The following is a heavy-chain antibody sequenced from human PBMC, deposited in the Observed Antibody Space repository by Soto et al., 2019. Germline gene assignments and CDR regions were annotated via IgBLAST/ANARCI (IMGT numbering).Heavy chain of an antibody. CDR2: IYYSGST. CDR3: ARELLTTNWFDP. CDR1: GGSISRGGYY. Sequence: PSETLSLTCTVSGGSISRGGYYWSWIRQHPGKGLEWIGYIYYSGSTYYNPSLKSRVTISVDTSKNQFSLKLSSVTAADTAVYYCARELLTTNWFDPWGQGTLVTVSS. D-gene: IGHD1-1*01. J-gene: IGHJ5*02. V-gene: IGHV4-31*03.